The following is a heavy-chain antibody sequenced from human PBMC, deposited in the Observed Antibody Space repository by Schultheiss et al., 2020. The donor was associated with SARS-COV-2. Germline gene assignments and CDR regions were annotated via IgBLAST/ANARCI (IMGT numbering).Heavy chain of an antibody. Sequence: GGSLRLSCAASGFTFSSYDMHWVRQATGKGLEWVSAIGTAGDTYYSGSVKGRFTISRENAKNSLYLQMNSLRAEDTAVYYCARRGGGQGGNDFWSGYYTGRSYYYYYGMDVWGQGTTVTVSS. V-gene: IGHV3-13*01. J-gene: IGHJ6*02. D-gene: IGHD3-3*01. CDR1: GFTFSSYD. CDR2: IGTAGDT. CDR3: ARRGGGQGGNDFWSGYYTGRSYYYYYGMDV.